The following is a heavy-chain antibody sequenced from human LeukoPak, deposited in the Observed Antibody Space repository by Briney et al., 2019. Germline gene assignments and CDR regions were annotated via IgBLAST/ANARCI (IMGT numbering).Heavy chain of an antibody. V-gene: IGHV3-21*01. CDR1: GFTFSSYS. D-gene: IGHD2-2*01. CDR2: ISSSSSYI. CDR3: ARDFCSSASCYAYFDY. J-gene: IGHJ4*02. Sequence: GGSLRLSCAASGFTFSSYSMNWVRQAPGKGLEWVPSISSSSSYIYYADSVKGRFTISRDNAKNSLYLQMNSLRAEDTAVYYCARDFCSSASCYAYFDYWGQGTLVTVSS.